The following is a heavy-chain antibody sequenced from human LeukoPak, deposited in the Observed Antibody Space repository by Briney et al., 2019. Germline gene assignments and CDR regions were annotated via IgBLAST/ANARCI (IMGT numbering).Heavy chain of an antibody. D-gene: IGHD3-16*01. CDR2: ISGSGDST. CDR3: ARDGGKETRGRGLQLLWDY. CDR1: GFTFNTYA. V-gene: IGHV3-23*01. J-gene: IGHJ4*02. Sequence: GSLRLSCGASGFTFNTYAMSWVRQAPGKGLEWVSSISGSGDSTYYADSVKGRFTISRDNSKNTLYLQMNSLRAEDTAVYYCARDGGKETRGRGLQLLWDYWGQGTLVTVSS.